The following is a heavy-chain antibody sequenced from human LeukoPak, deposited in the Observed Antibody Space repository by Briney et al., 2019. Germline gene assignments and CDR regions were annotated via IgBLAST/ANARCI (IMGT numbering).Heavy chain of an antibody. CDR3: ATMDRGRL. Sequence: ATVKISCKASGYTFIDFYLHWVRQAPGNALEGVGRIDAEDGKVVSGEKFQRSVAINVDTSTDTSYLEVNALRPEDAAGYYGATMDRGRLGGQGTLVSVSS. CDR2: IDAEDGKV. V-gene: IGHV1-69-2*01. CDR1: GYTFIDFY. D-gene: IGHD3/OR15-3a*01. J-gene: IGHJ4*01.